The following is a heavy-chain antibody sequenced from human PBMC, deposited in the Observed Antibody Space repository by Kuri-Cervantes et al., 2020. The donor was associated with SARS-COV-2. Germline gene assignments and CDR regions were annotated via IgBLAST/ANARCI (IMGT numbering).Heavy chain of an antibody. CDR1: GGSISSYY. CDR2: IYTSGST. V-gene: IGHV4-4*08. D-gene: IGHD1-26*01. J-gene: IGHJ6*02. Sequence: SETLSLTCTVSGGSISSYYWSWIRQPPGKGLEWIGYIYTSGSTNYNPSLKSRVTISVDTSKNQFSLKLSSVTAADTAVYYCARGTVGAPGGGMDVWGQGTTVTVSS. CDR3: ARGTVGAPGGGMDV.